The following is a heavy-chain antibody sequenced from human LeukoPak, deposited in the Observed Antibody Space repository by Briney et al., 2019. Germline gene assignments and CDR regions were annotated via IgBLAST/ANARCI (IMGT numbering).Heavy chain of an antibody. J-gene: IGHJ4*02. CDR1: GFTFSTYW. D-gene: IGHD5-18*01. V-gene: IGHV3-74*01. CDR3: ARVGYSYGYDY. Sequence: PGGSLRLSCAASGFTFSTYWMHWVRQAPGKGLVWVSRINSDGSSTSYADSVKGRFTISRGNAKNTLYLQMNSLRAEDTAVYYCARVGYSYGYDYWGQGTLVTVSS. CDR2: INSDGSST.